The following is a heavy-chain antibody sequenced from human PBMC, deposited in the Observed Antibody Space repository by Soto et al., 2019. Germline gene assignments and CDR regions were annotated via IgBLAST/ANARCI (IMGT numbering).Heavy chain of an antibody. D-gene: IGHD5-12*01. CDR3: ARGLATTPRGYAFDI. V-gene: IGHV1-69*02. CDR1: GGTFSSYT. Sequence: QVQLVQSGAEVKKPGSSVKVSCKASGGTFSSYTISWVRQAPGQGLEWMGRIIPILGIANYAQKFQGRVTITADKSRSTAEMELSSLRSEDTAVYYGARGLATTPRGYAFDIWGQGTMVTVSS. J-gene: IGHJ3*02. CDR2: IIPILGIA.